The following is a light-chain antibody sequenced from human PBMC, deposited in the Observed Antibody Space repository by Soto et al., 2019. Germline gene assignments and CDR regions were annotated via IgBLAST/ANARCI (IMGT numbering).Light chain of an antibody. CDR1: SSDVGSYNL. J-gene: IGLJ3*02. V-gene: IGLV2-23*01. CDR2: EDN. Sequence: QSALTQPASVSGSPGQSITISCTGTSSDVGSYNLVSWYQQHPGTAPKLMIYEDNKRASGVSNRFSGSTSGITASQTIAVLQAEDEAGYYCCSYAGSSTWVFGGGTKLTVL. CDR3: CSYAGSSTWV.